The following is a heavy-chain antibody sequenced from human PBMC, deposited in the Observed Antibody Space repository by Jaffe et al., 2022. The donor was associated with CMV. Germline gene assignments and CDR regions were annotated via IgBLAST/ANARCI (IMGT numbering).Heavy chain of an antibody. Sequence: QVQLQESGPGLVKPSETLSLTCTVSGGSISSYYWSWIRQPPGKGLEWIGYIYYSGSTNYNPSLKSRVTISVDTSKNQFSLKLSSVTAADTAVYYCARTGKGASRDYWGQGTLVTVSS. CDR1: GGSISSYY. CDR3: ARTGKGASRDY. J-gene: IGHJ4*02. V-gene: IGHV4-59*08. D-gene: IGHD1-26*01. CDR2: IYYSGST.